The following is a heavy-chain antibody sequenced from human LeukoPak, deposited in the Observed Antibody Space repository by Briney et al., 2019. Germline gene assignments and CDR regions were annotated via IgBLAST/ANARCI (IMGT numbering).Heavy chain of an antibody. V-gene: IGHV3-48*04. CDR1: GFTFSSYD. D-gene: IGHD2-2*01. Sequence: GGSLRLSCAGSGFTFSSYDMNWVRQAPGKGLEWVSKITSSSGTIYYADSVRGRFTISRDSAKNSLYLQMNSLRAEDTAVYYCVRDGARAMPLFYYYMDVWGKGTTVTVSS. CDR3: VRDGARAMPLFYYYMDV. J-gene: IGHJ6*03. CDR2: ITSSSGTI.